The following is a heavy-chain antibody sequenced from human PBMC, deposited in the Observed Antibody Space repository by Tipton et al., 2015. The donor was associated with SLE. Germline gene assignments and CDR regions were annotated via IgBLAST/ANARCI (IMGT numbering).Heavy chain of an antibody. Sequence: LRLSCTVSGGSISSSSYYWGWIRQPPGKGLEWIGSIYYSGSTYYNPSLKSRVTISVDTSKNQFSLKLSSVTAADTAVYYCARDTVAYYDSSGSGYGMDVWGQGTTVTVSS. CDR3: ARDTVAYYDSSGSGYGMDV. V-gene: IGHV4-39*07. CDR1: GGSISSSSYY. J-gene: IGHJ6*02. D-gene: IGHD3-22*01. CDR2: IYYSGST.